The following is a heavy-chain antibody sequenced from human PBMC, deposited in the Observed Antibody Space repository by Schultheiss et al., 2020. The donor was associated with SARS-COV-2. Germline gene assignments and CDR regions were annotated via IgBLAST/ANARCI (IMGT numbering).Heavy chain of an antibody. D-gene: IGHD6-13*01. Sequence: SETLSLTCAVSGGSISSSNWWSWVRQPPGKGLEWIGEIYHSGSTNYNPSLKSRVTISVDKSKNQFSLKLSSVTAADTAVYYCARGRSSWYGKTNWFDPWGQGTLVTVSS. J-gene: IGHJ5*02. CDR2: IYHSGST. V-gene: IGHV4-4*02. CDR1: GGSISSSNW. CDR3: ARGRSSWYGKTNWFDP.